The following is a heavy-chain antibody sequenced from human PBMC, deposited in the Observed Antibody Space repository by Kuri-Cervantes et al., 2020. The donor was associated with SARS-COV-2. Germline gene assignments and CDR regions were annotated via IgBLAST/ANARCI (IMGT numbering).Heavy chain of an antibody. J-gene: IGHJ4*02. CDR3: TRQEWWFDY. CDR1: GFTFSGSA. V-gene: IGHV3-73*01. D-gene: IGHD2-15*01. Sequence: GGSLRLSCAASGFTFSGSAMHWVRQASGKGLEWVGRIRSKANSYATAYAAPVKGRFTISRDDSKNTAYLQMNSLKTEDTAVYYCTRQEWWFDYWGQGTLVTVSS. CDR2: IRSKANSYAT.